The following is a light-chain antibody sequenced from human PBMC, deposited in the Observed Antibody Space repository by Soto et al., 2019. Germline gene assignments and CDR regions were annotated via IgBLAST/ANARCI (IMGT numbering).Light chain of an antibody. V-gene: IGKV3-15*01. Sequence: EIVMTQSPATLSVSPGERATLSCRASQSVSSILAWYQQKPGQAPRLLIYGASTRATGTPVRFSGSGSGTEFTLTISSLQSEDFAVYYCQQYNNWPPLTFGGGTKVEIK. CDR3: QQYNNWPPLT. CDR1: QSVSSI. CDR2: GAS. J-gene: IGKJ4*01.